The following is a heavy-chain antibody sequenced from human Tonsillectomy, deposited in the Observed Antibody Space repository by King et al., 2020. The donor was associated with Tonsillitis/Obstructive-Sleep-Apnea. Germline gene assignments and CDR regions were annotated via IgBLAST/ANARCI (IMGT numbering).Heavy chain of an antibody. CDR2: IIPIFGTT. V-gene: IGHV1-69*12. CDR3: ATSPANIVVVPTTLHFDY. D-gene: IGHD2-2*01. J-gene: IGHJ4*02. Sequence: QLVQSGAEVKKPGSSVRVSCRASGGTFSNYNINWVRQAPGQGLQWMGGIIPIFGTTDYAQMFQGRVTITADESTSTAYMDLSSLRSEDTAVYYCATSPANIVVVPTTLHFDYWGQGTLVTVSS. CDR1: GGTFSNYN.